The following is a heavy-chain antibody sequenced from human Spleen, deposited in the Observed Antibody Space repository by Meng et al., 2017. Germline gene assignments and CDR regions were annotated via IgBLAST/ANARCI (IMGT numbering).Heavy chain of an antibody. CDR3: ARERYYDSSAYGWGWYFDL. CDR2: MSSSGSAI. V-gene: IGHV3-48*03. Sequence: LSLTCAASGFTFSTYEMNWVRQAPGKGLEWISYMSSSGSAIYYADSVKGRFTISRDNAKNSLYLQMNSLRADDTAVYFCARERYYDSSAYGWGWYFDLWGRGTLVTVSS. CDR1: GFTFSTYE. D-gene: IGHD3-22*01. J-gene: IGHJ2*01.